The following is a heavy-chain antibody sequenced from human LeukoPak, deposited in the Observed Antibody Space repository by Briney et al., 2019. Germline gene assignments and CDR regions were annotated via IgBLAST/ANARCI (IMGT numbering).Heavy chain of an antibody. Sequence: GGSLRLSCAASGLTFSTYWMSWVRQAPGKGLECVGIINEHGSEKYYVDSVKGRFTISRDNAKDSLYLQIDSLRAEDTAVYYCAGGALRSVDYWGQGTLLTVSS. CDR3: AGGALRSVDY. V-gene: IGHV3-7*03. CDR2: INEHGSEK. D-gene: IGHD3-10*02. CDR1: GLTFSTYW. J-gene: IGHJ4*02.